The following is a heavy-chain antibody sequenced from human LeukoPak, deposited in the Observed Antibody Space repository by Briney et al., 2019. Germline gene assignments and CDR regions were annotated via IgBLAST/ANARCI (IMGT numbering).Heavy chain of an antibody. CDR2: ISGSGGST. J-gene: IGHJ4*02. Sequence: PGGSLRLSCAASGLTFSSYAMSWVRQAPGKGLEWVSAISGSGGSTYYADSVKGRFTISRDNSKNTLYLQMNSLRAEDTAVYYCAKDVRRERRPYYFDYWGQGTLVTVSS. V-gene: IGHV3-23*01. CDR1: GLTFSSYA. D-gene: IGHD6-25*01. CDR3: AKDVRRERRPYYFDY.